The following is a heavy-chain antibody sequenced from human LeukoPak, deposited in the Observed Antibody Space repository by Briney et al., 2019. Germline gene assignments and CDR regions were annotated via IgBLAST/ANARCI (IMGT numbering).Heavy chain of an antibody. CDR1: GFTFSSYA. D-gene: IGHD6-13*01. Sequence: PGGSLRLSCAASGFTFSSYAMSWVRQAPGKRLEWVSGISAGGGATYYADSVKGRFTISSDNSKSTLYLQMNSLRAEDTALYYCARTRGITAAGIDYWGQGTQVTVSS. J-gene: IGHJ4*02. CDR2: ISAGGGAT. CDR3: ARTRGITAAGIDY. V-gene: IGHV3-23*01.